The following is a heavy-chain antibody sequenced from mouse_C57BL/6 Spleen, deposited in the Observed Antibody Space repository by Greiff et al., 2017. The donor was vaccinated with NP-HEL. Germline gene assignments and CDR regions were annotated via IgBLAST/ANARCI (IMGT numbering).Heavy chain of an antibody. CDR3: TREGMVTTGAMDY. Sequence: EVQGVESGEGLVKPGGSLKLSCAASGFTFSSYAMSWVRQTPEKRLEWVAYISSGGDYIYYADTVKGRFTISRDNARNTLYLQMSSLKSEDTAMYYCTREGMVTTGAMDYWGQGTSVTVSS. CDR1: GFTFSSYA. V-gene: IGHV5-9-1*02. CDR2: ISSGGDYI. D-gene: IGHD2-2*01. J-gene: IGHJ4*01.